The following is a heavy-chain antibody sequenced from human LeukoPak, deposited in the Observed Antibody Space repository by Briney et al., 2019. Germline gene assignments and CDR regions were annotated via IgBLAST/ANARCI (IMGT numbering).Heavy chain of an antibody. J-gene: IGHJ4*02. D-gene: IGHD3-22*01. CDR2: ISSSSSYI. Sequence: GGSLRLSCAASGFTLSSYSMTWVRQAPGKGLEWVSSISSSSSYIYYADSVKGRFTISRDNAKNSLYLQMNSLRAEDTAVYYCASEDYDSSGYYCYWGQGTLVTVSS. CDR1: GFTLSSYS. V-gene: IGHV3-21*01. CDR3: ASEDYDSSGYYCY.